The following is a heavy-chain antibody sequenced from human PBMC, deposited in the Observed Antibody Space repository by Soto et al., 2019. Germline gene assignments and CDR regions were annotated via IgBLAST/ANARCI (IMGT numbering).Heavy chain of an antibody. CDR1: GYTFTSYY. Sequence: ASVKVSCKASGYTFTSYYMHWVRQAPGQGLEWMGIINPSGGSTSYAQKFQGRVTMTRDTSTSTVYMELSSLRSEDTAVYYCARDPVKNYDSSGYYSGGWFDPWGQGTLVTVSS. CDR2: INPSGGST. V-gene: IGHV1-46*01. CDR3: ARDPVKNYDSSGYYSGGWFDP. D-gene: IGHD3-22*01. J-gene: IGHJ5*02.